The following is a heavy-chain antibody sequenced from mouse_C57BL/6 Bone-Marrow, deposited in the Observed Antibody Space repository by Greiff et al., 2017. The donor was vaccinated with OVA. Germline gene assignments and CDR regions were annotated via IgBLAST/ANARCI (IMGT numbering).Heavy chain of an antibody. Sequence: EVQLQESVAELVRPGASVKLSCTASGFNIKNTYMHWVKQRTEQGLEWIGRIDPANGNTKYAPKFLGKATITADTSSNTAYLQLSSLTSEDTAIYYCAGGTTVVATHYFDYWGQGTTLTVSS. V-gene: IGHV14-3*01. D-gene: IGHD1-1*01. J-gene: IGHJ2*01. CDR2: IDPANGNT. CDR1: GFNIKNTY. CDR3: AGGTTVVATHYFDY.